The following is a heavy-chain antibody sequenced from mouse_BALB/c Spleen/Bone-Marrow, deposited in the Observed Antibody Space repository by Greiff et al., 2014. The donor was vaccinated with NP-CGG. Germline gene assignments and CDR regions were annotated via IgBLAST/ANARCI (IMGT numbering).Heavy chain of an antibody. Sequence: EVQLVESGGGLVQPGGSLRLSCATSGFTFTDYYMSWVRQPPGKALEWLGFIRNKANGYTTEYSASVKGQFTISRDNSQSILYLQMNTLRAEDSATYYCARDDYYAMDYWGQGTSVTVSS. CDR1: GFTFTDYY. V-gene: IGHV7-3*02. CDR3: ARDDYYAMDY. CDR2: IRNKANGYTT. J-gene: IGHJ4*01.